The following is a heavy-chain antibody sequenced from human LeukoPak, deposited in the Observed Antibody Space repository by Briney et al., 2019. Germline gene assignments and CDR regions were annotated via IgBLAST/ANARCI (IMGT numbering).Heavy chain of an antibody. D-gene: IGHD6-13*01. J-gene: IGHJ4*02. CDR3: ARDQYSSSW. V-gene: IGHV4-61*02. Sequence: SETLSLTCTVSGGSISSGSYYWSWIRQPAGKGLEWIGRIYTSGSTNYNPSLKSRVTISVDTSKNQFSLKLSSVTAADTAMYYCARDQYSSSWWGQGTLVTVSS. CDR1: GGSISSGSYY. CDR2: IYTSGST.